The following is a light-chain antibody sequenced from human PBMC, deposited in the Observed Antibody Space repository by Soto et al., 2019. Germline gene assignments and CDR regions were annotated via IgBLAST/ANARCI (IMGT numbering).Light chain of an antibody. J-gene: IGKJ4*02. CDR2: DVS. Sequence: DIQLTQSPSTLSASVGDSVTITCRASQNVTTSLAWYQHKPGRAPKLLIFDVSNLESRIPSRFSGGGAGTDFTLPSISRHSDDFATYHRQHYDYAPTFGRGTQTELK. V-gene: IGKV1-5*01. CDR3: QHYDYAPT. CDR1: QNVTTS.